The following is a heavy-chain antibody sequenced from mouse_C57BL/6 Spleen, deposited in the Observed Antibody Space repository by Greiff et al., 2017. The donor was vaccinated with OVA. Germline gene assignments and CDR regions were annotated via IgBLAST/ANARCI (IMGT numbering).Heavy chain of an antibody. CDR3: ARNGLRPYYYAMDY. J-gene: IGHJ4*01. CDR1: GFSLTSYG. CDR2: IWSGGST. D-gene: IGHD2-2*01. Sequence: VQLVESGPGLVQPSQSLSITCTVSGFSLTSYGVHWVRQSPGKGLEWLGVIWSGGSTDYNAAFISRLSISKDNSKSQVFFKMNSLQADDTAIYYCARNGLRPYYYAMDYWGQGTSVTVSS. V-gene: IGHV2-2*01.